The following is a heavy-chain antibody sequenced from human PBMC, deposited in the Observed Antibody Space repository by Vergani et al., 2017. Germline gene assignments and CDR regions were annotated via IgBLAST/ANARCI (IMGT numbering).Heavy chain of an antibody. CDR3: SKDLALAGQLYFDY. CDR2: IIPILGIA. Sequence: QVQLVQSGAEVKKPGSSVKVSCKASGGTFSSYTISWVRQAPGQGLEWMGRIIPILGIANYAQKCQGRVTITADKSNSTAYMELNSLRAEDTAVYYCSKDLALAGQLYFDYWGQGTLVTVSS. CDR1: GGTFSSYT. D-gene: IGHD3-10*01. J-gene: IGHJ4*02. V-gene: IGHV1-69*08.